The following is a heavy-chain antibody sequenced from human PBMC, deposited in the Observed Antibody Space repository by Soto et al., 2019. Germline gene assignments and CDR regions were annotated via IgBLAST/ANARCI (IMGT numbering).Heavy chain of an antibody. J-gene: IGHJ6*02. Sequence: SETLSLTCTVSGDSISRTRYYWVWIRQTPGRGLEWIGSIYFDGAAFYNPSLKSRVTLSVDTSRNQFSLNVNSVTAADTAVYYCAREGFLEWLSQNYYGMDVWGQGTTVTVSS. CDR3: AREGFLEWLSQNYYGMDV. CDR2: IYFDGAA. V-gene: IGHV4-39*02. CDR1: GDSISRTRYY. D-gene: IGHD3-3*01.